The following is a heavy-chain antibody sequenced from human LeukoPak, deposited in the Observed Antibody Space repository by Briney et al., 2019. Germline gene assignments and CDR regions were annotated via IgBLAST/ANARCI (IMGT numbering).Heavy chain of an antibody. V-gene: IGHV3-48*03. CDR2: ISSSGSTI. Sequence: GGSLRLSCAASGFTFSSYEMNWVRQAPGKGLEWVSYISSSGSTIYYADSVKGRFTISRDNAKNSLYLQMNSLRAEDTAVYYCARVLGSGHDYWGQGTLVTVSS. CDR1: GFTFSSYE. CDR3: ARVLGSGHDY. J-gene: IGHJ4*02. D-gene: IGHD1-26*01.